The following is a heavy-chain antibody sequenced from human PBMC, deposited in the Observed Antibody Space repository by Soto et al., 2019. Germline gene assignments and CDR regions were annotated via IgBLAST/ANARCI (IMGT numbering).Heavy chain of an antibody. J-gene: IGHJ6*02. CDR1: RFTFSNYA. V-gene: IGHV3-23*01. Sequence: GGSLRLSCAASRFTFSNYAMSWVRQAPGKGLEWVSAISGSGGSTYYADSVKGRFTISRDNSKNTLYLQMNSLRDEDTAVYYCAKGGRGYSYDLRDHYYGMDVWGQGTTVTVSS. CDR2: ISGSGGST. CDR3: AKGGRGYSYDLRDHYYGMDV. D-gene: IGHD5-18*01.